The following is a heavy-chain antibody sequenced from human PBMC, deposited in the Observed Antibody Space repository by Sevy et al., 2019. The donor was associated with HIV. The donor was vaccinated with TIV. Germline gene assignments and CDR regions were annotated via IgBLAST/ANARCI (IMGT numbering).Heavy chain of an antibody. J-gene: IGHJ4*02. V-gene: IGHV3-7*01. CDR2: IKQDGSEK. CDR3: ARVGATAMVLYFDY. CDR1: GFTFSSYW. D-gene: IGHD5-18*01. Sequence: GGSLRLSCAASGFTFSSYWMSWVRQAPGKGLEWVANIKQDGSEKYNVDSVKGRFTISRDNAKNSLYLQMNSLGAEDTAVYYCARVGATAMVLYFDYWGQGTLVTVSS.